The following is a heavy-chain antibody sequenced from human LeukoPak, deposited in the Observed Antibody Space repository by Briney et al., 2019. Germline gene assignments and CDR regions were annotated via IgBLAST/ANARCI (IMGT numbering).Heavy chain of an antibody. V-gene: IGHV3-30*04. Sequence: PGGSLSLSCAASGFTFSSYAMHWVRQAPGKGLEWVAVISYDGSNKYYADSVKGRFTISRDNSKNTLYLQMNSLRAEDTAVYYCARPRTVTTFVEFDYWGQGTLVTVSS. CDR3: ARPRTVTTFVEFDY. CDR1: GFTFSSYA. CDR2: ISYDGSNK. D-gene: IGHD4-17*01. J-gene: IGHJ4*02.